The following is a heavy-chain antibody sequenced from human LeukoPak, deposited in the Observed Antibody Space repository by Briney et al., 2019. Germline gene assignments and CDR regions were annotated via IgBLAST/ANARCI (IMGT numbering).Heavy chain of an antibody. CDR2: ISAYNGNT. Sequence: ASVKVSCKASGYSFTSCGISWVRQAPGQGLEWMGWISAYNGNTNYAQKLQGRVTMTTDTSTRTAYMELRSLRSDDTAVYYCARRADYDFWSGAFDIWGQGTMVTVSS. CDR3: ARRADYDFWSGAFDI. V-gene: IGHV1-18*01. D-gene: IGHD3-3*01. CDR1: GYSFTSCG. J-gene: IGHJ3*02.